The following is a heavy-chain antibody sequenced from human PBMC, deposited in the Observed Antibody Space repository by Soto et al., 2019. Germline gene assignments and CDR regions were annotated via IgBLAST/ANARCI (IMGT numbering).Heavy chain of an antibody. CDR2: IIPIFGTA. CDR3: QLYVSYYYYGMDV. J-gene: IGHJ6*02. V-gene: IGHV1-69*13. D-gene: IGHD2-2*01. CDR1: GGTFSSYA. Sequence: GASVKVSCKASGGTFSSYAISWVRQAPGQGLEWMGGIIPIFGTANYAQKFQGRVTITADESTSTAYMELSSLRSEDTAVYYCQLYVSYYYYGMDVWGQGTTVTVSS.